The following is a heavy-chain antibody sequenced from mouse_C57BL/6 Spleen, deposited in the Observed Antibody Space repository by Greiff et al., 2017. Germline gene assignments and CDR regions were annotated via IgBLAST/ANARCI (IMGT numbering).Heavy chain of an antibody. V-gene: IGHV1-64*01. J-gene: IGHJ3*01. Sequence: QVHVKQPGAELVKPGASVKLSCKASGYTFTSYWMHWVKQRPGQGLEWIGMIHPNSGSTNYNEKFKSKDTLTVDKSSSTAYMQLSSLTSEDSAVYYCARDDDYDEEFAYWGQGTLVTVSA. D-gene: IGHD2-4*01. CDR1: GYTFTSYW. CDR3: ARDDDYDEEFAY. CDR2: IHPNSGST.